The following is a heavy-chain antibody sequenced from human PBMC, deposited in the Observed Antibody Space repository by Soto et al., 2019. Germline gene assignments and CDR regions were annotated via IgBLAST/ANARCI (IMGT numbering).Heavy chain of an antibody. CDR1: GGTFSSYA. D-gene: IGHD1-26*01. V-gene: IGHV1-69*13. Sequence: SVKVSCKASGGTFSSYAISWVRQAPGQGLEWMGGIIPIFGTANYAQKFQGRVTITADESTSTAYMELSSLRSEDTAVYYCAASPEAEWELLPALNGMDVWGQGTTVTV. CDR2: IIPIFGTA. CDR3: AASPEAEWELLPALNGMDV. J-gene: IGHJ6*02.